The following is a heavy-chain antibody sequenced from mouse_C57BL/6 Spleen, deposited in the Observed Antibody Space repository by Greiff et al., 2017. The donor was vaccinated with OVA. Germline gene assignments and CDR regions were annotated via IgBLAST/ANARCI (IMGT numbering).Heavy chain of an antibody. CDR3: AKRGYYGSREDAMDY. Sequence: QVQLQQSEPGLVQPSQSLSITCTVSGFSLTSYGVHWVRPSPGKGLEWLGVIWRGGSTDYNAAFMSRLSITKDNSKSQVFFKMNSLQADDTAIYYCAKRGYYGSREDAMDYWGQGTSVTVSS. J-gene: IGHJ4*01. D-gene: IGHD1-1*01. CDR2: IWRGGST. V-gene: IGHV2-5*01. CDR1: GFSLTSYG.